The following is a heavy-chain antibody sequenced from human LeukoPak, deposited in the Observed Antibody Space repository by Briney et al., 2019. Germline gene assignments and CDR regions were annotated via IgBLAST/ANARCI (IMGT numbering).Heavy chain of an antibody. CDR2: INTDGSST. CDR1: GFTFSSYW. Sequence: GGSLRLSCAASGFTFSSYWMHWVRQAPGKGLVWVSRINTDGSSTYYADSVKGRFTISRDNAKNTLYLQMNSLGVEDTAVYYCAGVKVADSKDSWGQGTLVTVSS. D-gene: IGHD6-19*01. CDR3: AGVKVADSKDS. J-gene: IGHJ4*02. V-gene: IGHV3-74*01.